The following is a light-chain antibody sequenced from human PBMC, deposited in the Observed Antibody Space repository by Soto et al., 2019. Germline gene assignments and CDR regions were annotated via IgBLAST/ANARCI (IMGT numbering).Light chain of an antibody. Sequence: IVLTQSPATLPVSPGERVTLSCSASESISTNLAWYQQKPGQAPRLVLYHVSSRAAGVPARFSGSGSGTEFTLTISSLQSEDFAVYYCQQYNKWPPWTFGQGTKVDIK. V-gene: IGKV3-15*01. J-gene: IGKJ1*01. CDR3: QQYNKWPPWT. CDR1: ESISTN. CDR2: HVS.